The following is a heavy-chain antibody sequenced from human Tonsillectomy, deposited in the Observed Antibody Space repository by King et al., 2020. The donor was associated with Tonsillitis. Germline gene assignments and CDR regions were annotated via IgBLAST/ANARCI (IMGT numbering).Heavy chain of an antibody. CDR2: IYHSGST. Sequence: QLQESGPGLVKPSETLSLTCAVSGYSISSGYYWGWIRQPPGKGLEWIGTIYHSGSTYYNSSLKSRVTISVDTSKNQFSLKLRSVTAADTAVYYCQGGGSTGSGGDWFDPWGQGTLVTVSS. V-gene: IGHV4-38-2*01. D-gene: IGHD6-25*01. CDR1: GYSISSGYY. J-gene: IGHJ5*02. CDR3: QGGGSTGSGGDWFDP.